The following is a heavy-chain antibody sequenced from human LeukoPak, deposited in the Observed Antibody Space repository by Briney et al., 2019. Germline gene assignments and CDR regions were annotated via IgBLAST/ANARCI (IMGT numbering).Heavy chain of an antibody. CDR1: GGSISSSSYY. CDR3: ARGFREGFGDGLDY. CDR2: IYYSGST. V-gene: IGHV4-39*01. D-gene: IGHD3-10*01. Sequence: PSETLSLTCTVSGGSISSSSYYWGWIRQPPGKGLEWIGSIYYSGSTYYNPSLKSRVTMSVDTSKNQFSLKLSSVTAADTAVYYCARGFREGFGDGLDYWGQGTLVTVSS. J-gene: IGHJ4*02.